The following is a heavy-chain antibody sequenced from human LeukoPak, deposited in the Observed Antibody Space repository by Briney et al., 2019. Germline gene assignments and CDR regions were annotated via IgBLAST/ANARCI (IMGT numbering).Heavy chain of an antibody. CDR1: GGSISSYY. CDR2: IYYSGST. D-gene: IGHD3-22*01. CDR3: TRGSIAYYYMDV. J-gene: IGHJ6*03. V-gene: IGHV4-59*01. Sequence: SETLSLTCTVSGGSISSYYWSWFRQHPGKQLEWIGNIYYSGSTNYNPSLKSRVTISVDTSKNQFCLKLSSVTAADTAVYYCTRGSIAYYYMDVWAKGTTVTIS.